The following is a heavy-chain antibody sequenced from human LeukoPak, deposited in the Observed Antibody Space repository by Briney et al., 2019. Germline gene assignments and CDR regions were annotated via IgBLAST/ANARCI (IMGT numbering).Heavy chain of an antibody. CDR2: ISSSSSYI. CDR1: GFTFSSYS. V-gene: IGHV3-21*01. J-gene: IGHJ4*02. D-gene: IGHD6-19*01. CDR3: ARGGIQVSGIDEFDY. Sequence: GGSLRLSCAASGFTFSSYSMNWVRQAPGKGLEWVSCISSSSSYIYYADSVKGRFTISRDSAKNSLYLQMNSLRAEDTAVYYCARGGIQVSGIDEFDYWGQGTLVTVSS.